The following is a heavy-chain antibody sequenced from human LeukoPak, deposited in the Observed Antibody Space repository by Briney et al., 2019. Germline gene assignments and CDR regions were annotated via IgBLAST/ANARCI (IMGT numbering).Heavy chain of an antibody. CDR1: GFTFNNYA. D-gene: IGHD6-19*01. J-gene: IGHJ4*02. V-gene: IGHV3-30*04. CDR3: TRESSGLVGLGATFDY. Sequence: GGSRTLAWAASGFTFNNYAMHWVRQAPGKGPGWVAVISYDGTNKYYADSVKGRFTISRDNSKNTLYLQMNSLRAEDTAVYYCTRESSGLVGLGATFDYWGQGTLVTVSS. CDR2: ISYDGTNK.